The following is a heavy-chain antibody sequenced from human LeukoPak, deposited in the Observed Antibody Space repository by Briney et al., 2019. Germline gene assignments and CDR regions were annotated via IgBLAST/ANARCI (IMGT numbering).Heavy chain of an antibody. CDR1: GGSISSYY. J-gene: IGHJ4*02. V-gene: IGHV4-59*01. Sequence: SETLSLTCTVSGGSISSYYWSWIRQPPGKGLEWIGYIYYSGSTNYNPSLKSRVTISVDTSKNQFSLKLSSVTAVDTAVYYCARARYFDWLLDFDYWGQGTLVTVSS. D-gene: IGHD3-9*01. CDR3: ARARYFDWLLDFDY. CDR2: IYYSGST.